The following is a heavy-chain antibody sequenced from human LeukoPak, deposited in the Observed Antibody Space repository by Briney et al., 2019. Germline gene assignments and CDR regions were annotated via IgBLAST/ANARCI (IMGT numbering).Heavy chain of an antibody. CDR2: ISSSSSYI. J-gene: IGHJ4*02. V-gene: IGHV3-21*01. CDR3: ARYDSSLDY. Sequence: PGGSMRLSCAASGFTFSGYSMTWVRQAPGEGLEWVSSISSSSSYIYYADSVKGRFTISRDNAKNSLYLQMNSLRAEDTAVYYCARYDSSLDYWGQGTLVTVSS. D-gene: IGHD6-13*01. CDR1: GFTFSGYS.